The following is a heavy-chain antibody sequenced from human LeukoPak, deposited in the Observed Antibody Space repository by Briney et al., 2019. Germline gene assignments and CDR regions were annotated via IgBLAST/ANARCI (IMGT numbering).Heavy chain of an antibody. CDR1: GASISSSSYY. V-gene: IGHV3-30-3*01. Sequence: LSLTCTVSGASISSSSYYWGWVRQAPGKGLEWVAVISYDGSNKYYADSVKGRFTISRDNSKNTLYLQMNSLRAEDTAVYYCARGPMIVVVISLDLDYWGQGTLVTVSS. CDR3: ARGPMIVVVISLDLDY. J-gene: IGHJ4*02. CDR2: ISYDGSNK. D-gene: IGHD3-22*01.